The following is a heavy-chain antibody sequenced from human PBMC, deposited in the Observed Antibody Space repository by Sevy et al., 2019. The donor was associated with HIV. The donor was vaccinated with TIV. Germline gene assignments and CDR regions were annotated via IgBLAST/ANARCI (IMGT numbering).Heavy chain of an antibody. J-gene: IGHJ1*01. V-gene: IGHV3-21*01. CDR1: GFTFSSYS. CDR2: ISSSSSYI. D-gene: IGHD4-17*01. Sequence: GGSLRLSCAASGFTFSSYSMNWVRQAPGKGLEWVSSISSSSSYIYYEDSVKGRFTIARDNAKNSLYLQRNSLRAEDTAVYYCARGRDYGDYQGLDIGLLWGQGTLVTVSS. CDR3: ARGRDYGDYQGLDIGLL.